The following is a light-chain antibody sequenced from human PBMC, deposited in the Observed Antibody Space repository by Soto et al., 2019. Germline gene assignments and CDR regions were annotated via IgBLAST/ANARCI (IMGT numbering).Light chain of an antibody. V-gene: IGKV3-11*01. Sequence: IVFTQSPATLSLSPGKRATLSCRASQNISNYLIWYQQKPGQSPRLLIYDVSNRATGIPARFSGSGSGTEFTLTISSLQPEDFGTYYCQQFKSYPITFGQGTRLEIK. CDR3: QQFKSYPIT. CDR1: QNISNY. CDR2: DVS. J-gene: IGKJ5*01.